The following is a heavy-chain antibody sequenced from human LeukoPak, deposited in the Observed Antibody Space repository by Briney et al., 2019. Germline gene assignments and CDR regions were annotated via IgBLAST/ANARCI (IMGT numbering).Heavy chain of an antibody. J-gene: IGHJ4*02. V-gene: IGHV4-30-2*01. CDR2: IWHSGNT. Sequence: SETLSLTCTVSGGSITSGDNFWNWIRQPPGKGLEWIGYIWHSGNTYYNPSLKSRVTISVDRSRNQFSLSLSSVTAADTAVYYCARDPANTPETWDFDYWSQGALVTVSS. CDR1: GGSITSGDNF. CDR3: ARDPANTPETWDFDY.